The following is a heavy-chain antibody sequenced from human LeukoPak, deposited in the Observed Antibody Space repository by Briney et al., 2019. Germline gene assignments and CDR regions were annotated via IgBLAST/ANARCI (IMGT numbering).Heavy chain of an antibody. V-gene: IGHV1-18*01. CDR2: ISAYNGNT. J-gene: IGHJ4*02. Sequence: ASVKVSCKASGYTFTSYGISWVRQAPGQGLEWMGWISAYNGNTNYAQKLQGRVTMTTDTSTSTAYMELRSLRSDDTAVYYCARMAYPYYYDSSGYFDYWGQGTLVTVSS. CDR3: ARMAYPYYYDSSGYFDY. D-gene: IGHD3-22*01. CDR1: GYTFTSYG.